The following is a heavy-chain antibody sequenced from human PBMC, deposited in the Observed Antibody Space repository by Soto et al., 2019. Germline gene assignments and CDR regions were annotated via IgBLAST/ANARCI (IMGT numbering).Heavy chain of an antibody. Sequence: SETLSLTCTVSGGSISSYYWSWIRQPPGKGLEWIGYIYYSGSTNYNPSLKSRVTISVDTSKNQISLKLSSVTAADTAVYYCARARYCSTISCPRGYYYGMDVWGQGTTVTVSS. CDR1: GGSISSYY. D-gene: IGHD2-2*01. CDR3: ARARYCSTISCPRGYYYGMDV. V-gene: IGHV4-59*01. CDR2: IYYSGST. J-gene: IGHJ6*02.